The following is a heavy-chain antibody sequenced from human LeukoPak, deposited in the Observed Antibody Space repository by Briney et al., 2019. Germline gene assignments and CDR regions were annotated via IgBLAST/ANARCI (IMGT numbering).Heavy chain of an antibody. J-gene: IGHJ6*02. CDR2: ISDSGGST. CDR1: GFTFRSFA. CDR3: ARVLSVAATRSLPYYYYYGMDV. Sequence: GGSLRLSCAASGFTFRSFAMSWVRQAPGKGLEWVSGISDSGGSTYYADSVKGRFTISRDNSKNTLYLQMNSLRAEDTAVYYCARVLSVAATRSLPYYYYYGMDVWGQGTSVTVSS. D-gene: IGHD2-15*01. V-gene: IGHV3-23*01.